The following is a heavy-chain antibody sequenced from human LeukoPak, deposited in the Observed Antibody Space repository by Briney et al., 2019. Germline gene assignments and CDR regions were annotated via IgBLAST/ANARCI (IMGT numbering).Heavy chain of an antibody. J-gene: IGHJ4*02. CDR3: AKDVRYSSGWSPLDY. V-gene: IGHV3-23*01. CDR1: GFTFSSYA. CDR2: IIGSGGST. Sequence: PGGSLRLSCAASGFTFSSYAMSWVRQAPGKGLEWVSAIIGSGGSTYYADSVKGRFTISRDNSKNTLYLQMNSLRAEDTAVYYCAKDVRYSSGWSPLDYWGQGTLVTDSS. D-gene: IGHD6-19*01.